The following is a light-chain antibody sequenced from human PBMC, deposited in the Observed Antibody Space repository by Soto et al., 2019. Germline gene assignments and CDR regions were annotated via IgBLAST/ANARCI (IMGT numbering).Light chain of an antibody. J-gene: IGLJ1*01. CDR1: SSNIENYY. CDR3: GTWDSSLNVYV. V-gene: IGLV1-51*01. Sequence: QSVLTQPPSVSAAAGQKVTISCSGSSSNIENYYVSWYHQFPGTAPKLLIYDNNKRPSGIPDRFSGSKSGTSATLAIAGLQTGDEGDYSCGTWDSSLNVYVFGGGTKVTVL. CDR2: DNN.